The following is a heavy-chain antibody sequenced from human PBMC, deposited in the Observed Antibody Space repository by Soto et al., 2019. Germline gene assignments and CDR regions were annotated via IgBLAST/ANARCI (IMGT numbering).Heavy chain of an antibody. D-gene: IGHD1-1*01. V-gene: IGHV3-23*01. Sequence: GGSLRLSCAASGFTFSNYAMTWVRQAPGKGLEWVSHITGSGGSTYYADSVKGRFTISRDTSKKTLYLQMTTLRTEDTAEHYCAAYRHRNTFQGMNAWGQGTTIAVSS. CDR3: AAYRHRNTFQGMNA. J-gene: IGHJ6*02. CDR1: GFTFSNYA. CDR2: ITGSGGST.